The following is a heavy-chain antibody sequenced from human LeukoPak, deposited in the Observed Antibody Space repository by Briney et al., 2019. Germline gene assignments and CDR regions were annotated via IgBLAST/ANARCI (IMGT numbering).Heavy chain of an antibody. CDR1: GFTFSTYV. CDR2: ITGSGGST. V-gene: IGHV3-23*01. Sequence: GGSLRLSCAASGFTFSTYVMSWVRQAPGKGLEWVSSITGSGGSTYYADSVKGRFTISRDNAKNTLYLQMNSLRAEDTAVYYCARDLAVAGTDLEYWGQGTLVTVSS. CDR3: ARDLAVAGTDLEY. J-gene: IGHJ4*02. D-gene: IGHD6-19*01.